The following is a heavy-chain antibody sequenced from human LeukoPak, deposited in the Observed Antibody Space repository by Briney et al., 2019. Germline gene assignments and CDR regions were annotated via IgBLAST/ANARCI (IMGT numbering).Heavy chain of an antibody. CDR1: GFTFSTYA. Sequence: GGSLRLSCAASGFTFSTYALSWVRQAPGKGLEWVSVISGSGGSIYYADSVKGRFTISRDNSKNTLYLQMNSLRAEDTAVYYCAKSLRNWFDPWGQGTLVTVSS. J-gene: IGHJ5*02. V-gene: IGHV3-23*01. CDR2: ISGSGGSI. CDR3: AKSLRNWFDP.